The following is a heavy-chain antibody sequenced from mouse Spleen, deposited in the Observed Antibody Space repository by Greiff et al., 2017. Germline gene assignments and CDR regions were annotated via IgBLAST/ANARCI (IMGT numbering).Heavy chain of an antibody. CDR1: GYTFTDYY. CDR2: INPNNGGT. V-gene: IGHV1-26*01. D-gene: IGHD2-10*02. J-gene: IGHJ4*01. Sequence: EVQLQQSGPELVKPGASVKISCKASGYTFTDYYMNWVKQSHGKSLEWIGDINPNNGGTSYNQKFKGKATLTVDKSSSTAYMELRSLTSEDSAVYYCARYKYGNYYYYAMDYWGQGTSVTVSS. CDR3: ARYKYGNYYYYAMDY.